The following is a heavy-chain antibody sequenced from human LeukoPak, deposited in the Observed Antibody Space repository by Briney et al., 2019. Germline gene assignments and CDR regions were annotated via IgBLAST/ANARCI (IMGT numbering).Heavy chain of an antibody. CDR1: GFTLDDYA. V-gene: IGHV3-23*01. CDR3: AILAEGDTSVVPGY. CDR2: ISGTGSST. D-gene: IGHD5-18*01. J-gene: IGHJ4*02. Sequence: PGRSLRLSCAASGFTLDDYAMHWVRQAPGKGLEWVSFISGTGSSTYYADSVKGRFTISRDNSKNTLYLQLNSLRVEDTAVYYCAILAEGDTSVVPGYWGQGTLVTVSS.